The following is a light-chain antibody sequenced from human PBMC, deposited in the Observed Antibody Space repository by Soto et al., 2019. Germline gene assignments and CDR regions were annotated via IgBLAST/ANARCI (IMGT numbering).Light chain of an antibody. Sequence: EIVMTQSPATLSVSPGERATLSSWASQSLKTAGQTLSDYLAWYQQKPGQPPRLLIRGASIRATGVPARFSGSGSGTDFTLTISSLQSEDFAVYFCQQYAQWPLTFGGGTNVEIK. J-gene: IGKJ4*01. CDR1: QSLKTAGQTLSDY. CDR2: GAS. CDR3: QQYAQWPLT. V-gene: IGKV3-15*01.